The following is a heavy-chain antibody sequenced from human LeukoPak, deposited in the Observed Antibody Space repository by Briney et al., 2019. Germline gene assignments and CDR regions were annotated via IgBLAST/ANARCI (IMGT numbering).Heavy chain of an antibody. CDR1: GGTFSSYA. CDR3: ARDPLYSSGWYANHFDY. CDR2: IIPIFGTA. J-gene: IGHJ4*02. V-gene: IGHV1-69*13. Sequence: ASVKVSCKASGGTFSSYAISWVRQAPGQGLEWMGGIIPIFGTANYAQKFQGRVTITADESTSTAYMELSSLRSEDTAVYYCARDPLYSSGWYANHFDYWGXGTLVTVSS. D-gene: IGHD6-19*01.